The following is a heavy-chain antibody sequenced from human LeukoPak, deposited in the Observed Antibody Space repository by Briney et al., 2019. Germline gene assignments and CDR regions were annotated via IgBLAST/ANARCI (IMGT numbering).Heavy chain of an antibody. CDR2: ISSSGSTM. CDR1: GFTFSSYE. J-gene: IGHJ4*02. D-gene: IGHD6-13*01. CDR3: ARDYVVAAAGTYY. Sequence: PGGSLRLSCAASGFTFSSYEMNWVRQAPGKGLEWVSYISSSGSTMYYADSVKGRFTISRDNAKSSLHLLMNSLRAEDTAVYYCARDYVVAAAGTYYWGQGTLVTVSS. V-gene: IGHV3-48*03.